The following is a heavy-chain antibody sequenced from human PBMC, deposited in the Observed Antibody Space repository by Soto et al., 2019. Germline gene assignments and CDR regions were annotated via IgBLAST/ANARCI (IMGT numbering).Heavy chain of an antibody. CDR1: GGAVWSGHYY. V-gene: IGHV4-61*01. J-gene: IGHJ5*02. Sequence: LSLICPVFGGAVWSGHYYWSCIRQPPGKGLEWIGYIYYSGNTNYNPAFKSRVIISVDTSKNLSSLKLTSVTAADTAVYYCARIPVDTSMIDWLDPWGQGTLVTVSS. CDR2: IYYSGNT. D-gene: IGHD5-18*01. CDR3: ARIPVDTSMIDWLDP.